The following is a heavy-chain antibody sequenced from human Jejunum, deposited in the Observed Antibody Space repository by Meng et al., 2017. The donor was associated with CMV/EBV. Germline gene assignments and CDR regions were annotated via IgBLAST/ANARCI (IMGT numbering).Heavy chain of an antibody. D-gene: IGHD5-18*01. V-gene: IGHV3-21*01. Sequence: SGFTFSIFSINWVRQAPGKGMEWVASISTTGDYISYADSVKGRFTISRDNAKNSAYLQMNSLRFEDTAMYYCATDRMDTSARRGFFDYWGQGALVTVSS. CDR3: ATDRMDTSARRGFFDY. CDR2: ISTTGDYI. J-gene: IGHJ4*02. CDR1: GFTFSIFS.